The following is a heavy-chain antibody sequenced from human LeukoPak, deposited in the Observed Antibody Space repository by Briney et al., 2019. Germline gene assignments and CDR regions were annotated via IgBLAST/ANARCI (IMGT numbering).Heavy chain of an antibody. CDR3: ARGEITSGGVIVVFDY. J-gene: IGHJ4*02. V-gene: IGHV1-2*02. CDR1: GYTFTGYY. Sequence: ASVKVSCKASGYTFTGYYMHWVRQAPGQGLEWMGWINPNSGGTNYAQKFQGRVTMTRDTSISTAYMELSRLRSDDTAVYYCARGEITSGGVIVVFDYWGQGALVTVSS. D-gene: IGHD3-16*02. CDR2: INPNSGGT.